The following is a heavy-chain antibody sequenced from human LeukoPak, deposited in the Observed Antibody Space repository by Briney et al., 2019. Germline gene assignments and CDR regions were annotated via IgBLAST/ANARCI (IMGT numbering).Heavy chain of an antibody. CDR1: GFTFDDYA. J-gene: IGHJ6*03. CDR3: AQLYYYGSGSSSGDYYYMDV. Sequence: QPGGSLRLSCAASGFTFDDYAMHWVRQAPGKGLEWVSLISWDGGSTYYADSVKGRFTISRDNSKNSLYLQMNSLRAEDTAVYYCAQLYYYGSGSSSGDYYYMDVWGKGTTVTVSS. D-gene: IGHD3-10*01. CDR2: ISWDGGST. V-gene: IGHV3-43D*03.